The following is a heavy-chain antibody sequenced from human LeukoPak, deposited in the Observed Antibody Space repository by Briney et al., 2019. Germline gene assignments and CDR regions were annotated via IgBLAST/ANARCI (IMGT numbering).Heavy chain of an antibody. J-gene: IGHJ5*02. V-gene: IGHV1-18*01. D-gene: IGHD3-10*01. CDR1: GYTFTSYG. CDR2: ISAYNGNT. Sequence: GASVKVSCKASGYTFTSYGISWVRQAPGQGLEWMGWISAYNGNTNYAQKLQGRVTMTTDTYTSTAYMELRSLRSDDTAVYYCARIITMVRGVIVRGYNWFDPWGQGTLVTVSS. CDR3: ARIITMVRGVIVRGYNWFDP.